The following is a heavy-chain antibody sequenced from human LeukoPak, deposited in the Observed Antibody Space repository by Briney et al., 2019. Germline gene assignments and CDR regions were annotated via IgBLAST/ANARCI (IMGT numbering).Heavy chain of an antibody. V-gene: IGHV4-34*01. Sequence: SETLSLTCAVYGGPFSGYYWSWIRQPPGKGLEWIGEINHSGSTNYNPSLKSRVTISVDTSKNQFSLKLSSVTAADTAVYYCAREGNSSPLTAATLDFDYWGQGTLVTVSS. CDR3: AREGNSSPLTAATLDFDY. CDR1: GGPFSGYY. D-gene: IGHD2-15*01. CDR2: INHSGST. J-gene: IGHJ4*02.